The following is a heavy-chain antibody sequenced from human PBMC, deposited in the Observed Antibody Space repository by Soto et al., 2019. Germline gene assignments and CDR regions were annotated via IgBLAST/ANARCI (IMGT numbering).Heavy chain of an antibody. Sequence: ASVKVSCKASRYTFSNFGVSWVRQAPGQGLEWIGWINPDNGDTNYGQKFQGRATMTTDTFTNTAYMEVRGLRSDDTAVYYCARGVRVSAYLDYYMEVWGEGTTVTVSS. D-gene: IGHD3-10*02. CDR2: INPDNGDT. CDR3: ARGVRVSAYLDYYMEV. J-gene: IGHJ6*03. CDR1: RYTFSNFG. V-gene: IGHV1-18*01.